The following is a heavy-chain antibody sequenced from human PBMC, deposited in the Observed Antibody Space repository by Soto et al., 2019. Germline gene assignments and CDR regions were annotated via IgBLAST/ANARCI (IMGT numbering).Heavy chain of an antibody. CDR2: IYYSGST. Sequence: SETLSLTYTVSGGSISSGDYYWSWIRQPPGKGLEWIGYIYYSGSTYYNPSLKSRVTISVDTSKNQFSLKLSSVTAADTAVYYCAVAPIAAAVYYFDYWGQGTLVTVSS. V-gene: IGHV4-30-4*01. D-gene: IGHD6-13*01. J-gene: IGHJ4*02. CDR3: AVAPIAAAVYYFDY. CDR1: GGSISSGDYY.